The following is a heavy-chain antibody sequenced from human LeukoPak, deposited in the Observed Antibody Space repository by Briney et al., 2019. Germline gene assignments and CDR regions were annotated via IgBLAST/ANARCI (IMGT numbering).Heavy chain of an antibody. J-gene: IGHJ4*02. CDR1: GFTLGSHD. D-gene: IGHD5-18*01. Sequence: GGSLRLSCTASGFTLGSHDMHWVRQIPGQGLEWIAAVSSGFHAFFADSVQGRFTVSREDARNSLYLQMNSLRAGDTAVYYCVREARGYHYTYFDYWGQGTLVTVSS. V-gene: IGHV3-13*01. CDR2: VSSGFHA. CDR3: VREARGYHYTYFDY.